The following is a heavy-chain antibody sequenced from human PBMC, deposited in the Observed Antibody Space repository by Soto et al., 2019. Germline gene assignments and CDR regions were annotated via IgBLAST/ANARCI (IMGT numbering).Heavy chain of an antibody. Sequence: SQTLSLTCAISGHSVSSNSAAWNWITQSPSRGLEWLGRTYYSTKWYTDYAVSVKSRITINPDTSKNEFSLQLNSVTPEDTAVYFCARARGSYGANYYYYCMDVWGQGTTVTVSS. V-gene: IGHV6-1*01. CDR1: GHSVSSNSAA. J-gene: IGHJ6*02. CDR2: TYYSTKWYT. D-gene: IGHD2-15*01. CDR3: ARARGSYGANYYYYCMDV.